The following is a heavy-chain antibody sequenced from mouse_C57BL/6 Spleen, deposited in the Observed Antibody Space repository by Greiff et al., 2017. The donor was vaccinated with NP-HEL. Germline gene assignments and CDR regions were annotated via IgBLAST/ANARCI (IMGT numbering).Heavy chain of an antibody. Sequence: QVQLQQPGAELVMPGASVKLSCKASGYTFTSYWMHWVKQRPGQGLEWIGEIDPSDSYTNYNQKFKGKSTLTVDKSSSTAYMQLSSLTSEDSAVYYCARSEDYYGSSSAWFAYWGQGTLVTVSA. CDR1: GYTFTSYW. CDR3: ARSEDYYGSSSAWFAY. CDR2: IDPSDSYT. J-gene: IGHJ3*01. V-gene: IGHV1-69*01. D-gene: IGHD1-1*01.